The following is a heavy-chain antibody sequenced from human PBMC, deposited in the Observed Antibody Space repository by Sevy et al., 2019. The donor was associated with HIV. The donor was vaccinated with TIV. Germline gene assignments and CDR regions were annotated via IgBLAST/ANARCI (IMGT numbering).Heavy chain of an antibody. CDR1: GFTFPTYS. D-gene: IGHD3-10*01. CDR3: VRRGVDAFNVYFDL. CDR2: ISTGSDHI. Sequence: GGSLRLSCRASGFTFPTYSFNWVRQAPGKGLEWLSYISTGSDHIYYSDSAKGRFTISRDDAQNSVFLHMKSLRDQDTALYYCVRRGVDAFNVYFDLWGQGVLVTVSS. V-gene: IGHV3-21*05. J-gene: IGHJ4*02.